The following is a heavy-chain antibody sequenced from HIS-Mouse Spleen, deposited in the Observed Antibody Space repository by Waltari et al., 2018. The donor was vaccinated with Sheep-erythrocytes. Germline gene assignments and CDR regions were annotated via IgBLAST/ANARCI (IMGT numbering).Heavy chain of an antibody. J-gene: IGHJ4*02. CDR1: GFTFSSYS. CDR2: ISSSSSYK. V-gene: IGHV3-21*01. D-gene: IGHD4-17*01. Sequence: EVQLVESGGGLVKPGGSLRLSCAASGFTFSSYSMNWFRQAPGRVLELVSSISSSSSYKYYADSVKGRFTISRDNAKNSLYLQMNSLRAEDTAVYYCARVAAVTTYYFDYWGQGTLVTVSS. CDR3: ARVAAVTTYYFDY.